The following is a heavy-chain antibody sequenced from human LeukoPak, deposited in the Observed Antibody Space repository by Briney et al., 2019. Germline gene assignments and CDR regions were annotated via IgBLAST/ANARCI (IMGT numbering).Heavy chain of an antibody. CDR3: AREGAVPGIGP. Sequence: SETLSLTCAVFGYSITSGFSWGWIRQPPGKGLEWIGTISHSGSTDYKSTLESRLTISMDTSKNQFSLRLTSVTAADTAVYYCAREGAVPGIGPWGQGTLVTVSS. CDR1: GYSITSGFS. D-gene: IGHD3-16*01. J-gene: IGHJ5*02. V-gene: IGHV4-38-2*02. CDR2: ISHSGST.